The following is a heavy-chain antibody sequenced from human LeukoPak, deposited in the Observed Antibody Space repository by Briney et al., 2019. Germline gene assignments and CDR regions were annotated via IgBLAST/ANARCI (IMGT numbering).Heavy chain of an antibody. Sequence: ASVKVSCKVSGYTLTKLSMHWVRQAPGKGLEWMGGFDPEDGETIYAQKFQGRVTMTEDTSTDTAYMELSSLRSEDTAVYYCATWIAAAGGYFDYWGQGTLVTVSS. CDR2: FDPEDGET. V-gene: IGHV1-24*01. CDR3: ATWIAAAGGYFDY. J-gene: IGHJ4*02. CDR1: GYTLTKLS. D-gene: IGHD6-13*01.